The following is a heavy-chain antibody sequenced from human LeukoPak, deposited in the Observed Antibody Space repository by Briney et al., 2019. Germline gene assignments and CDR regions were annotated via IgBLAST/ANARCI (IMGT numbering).Heavy chain of an antibody. Sequence: PGGSLRLSCAASGFTFSSHSMSWVRQPPGEGLEWVAAISPSGYSTTYRDSVKGQFTISRDNSRNRLYLQMNTLTVEDTAIYYSARRLLTGGVTDFFDFWGQGALVTVSS. V-gene: IGHV3-23*01. J-gene: IGHJ4*02. CDR3: ARRLLTGGVTDFFDF. CDR2: ISPSGYST. CDR1: GFTFSSHS. D-gene: IGHD2-21*02.